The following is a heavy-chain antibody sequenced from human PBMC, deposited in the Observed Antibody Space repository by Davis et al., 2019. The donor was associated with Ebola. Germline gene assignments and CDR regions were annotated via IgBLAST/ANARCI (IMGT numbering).Heavy chain of an antibody. D-gene: IGHD6-19*01. Sequence: PSETLSLTCTVSGGSISSGGYYWSWIRQHPGKGLEWIGYIYYSGSTNYNPSLKSRVTISVDKSKNQFSLKLSSVTAADTAVYYCARLVKQWLLYGGWQYNWFDPWGQGTLVTVSS. CDR2: IYYSGST. J-gene: IGHJ5*02. CDR1: GGSISSGGYY. CDR3: ARLVKQWLLYGGWQYNWFDP. V-gene: IGHV4-31*03.